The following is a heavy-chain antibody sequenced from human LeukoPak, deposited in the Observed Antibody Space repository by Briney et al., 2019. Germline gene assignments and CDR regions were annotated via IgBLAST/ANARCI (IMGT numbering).Heavy chain of an antibody. J-gene: IGHJ4*02. CDR1: GFSFSNYP. CDR3: ASPPGRPNGD. CDR2: ISYDGSSR. Sequence: GGALRLSCAASGFSFSNYPMQWVRQAPGKGLEWVATISYDGSSRYSAASVKGRFTISRDNSKNTLSLQMNSLRVEDTAMYYCASPPGRPNGDWGQGTLVTVSS. V-gene: IGHV3-30*04. D-gene: IGHD7-27*01.